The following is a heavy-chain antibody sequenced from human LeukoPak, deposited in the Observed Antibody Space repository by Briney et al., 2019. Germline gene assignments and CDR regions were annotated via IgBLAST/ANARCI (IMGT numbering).Heavy chain of an antibody. V-gene: IGHV4-30-4*08. Sequence: SVTLSLTCTVAGGSISSGDYYWSWIRQPPGKGLEWIGYIYYSGSTYYNPSLKSRVTISVDTSKNQFSLKLSSVTAADTAVYYCARVGAAATAQYGGNVYAFDIWCQGTMVTVSS. CDR3: ARVGAAATAQYGGNVYAFDI. D-gene: IGHD4-23*01. CDR1: GGSISSGDYY. J-gene: IGHJ3*02. CDR2: IYYSGST.